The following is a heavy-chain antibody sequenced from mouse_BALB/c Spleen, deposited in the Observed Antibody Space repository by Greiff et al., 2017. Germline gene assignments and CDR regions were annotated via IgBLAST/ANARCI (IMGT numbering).Heavy chain of an antibody. V-gene: IGHV1-87*01. CDR3: ARLGDYYGYFDY. J-gene: IGHJ2*01. CDR2: IYPGDGDT. CDR1: GYTFTSYW. D-gene: IGHD1-1*01. Sequence: VKLQESGAELARPGASVKLSCKASGYTFTSYWMQWVKQRPGQGLEWIGAIYPGDGDTRYTQKFKGKATLTADKSSSTAYMQLSSLASEDSAVYYCARLGDYYGYFDYWGQGTTLTVSS.